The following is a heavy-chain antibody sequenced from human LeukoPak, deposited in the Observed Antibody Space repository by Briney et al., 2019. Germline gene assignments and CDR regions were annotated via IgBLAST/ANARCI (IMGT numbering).Heavy chain of an antibody. CDR3: ARDEGEMATISGNDY. D-gene: IGHD5-24*01. CDR1: GFTFSSYA. CDR2: ISYDGSNK. Sequence: GGSLRLSCAASGFTFSSYAMHWVRQAPGKGLEWVAVISYDGSNKYYADSVKGRFTISRDNSKNTLYLQVNSLRAEDTAVYYCARDEGEMATISGNDYWGQGTLVTVSS. V-gene: IGHV3-30-3*01. J-gene: IGHJ4*02.